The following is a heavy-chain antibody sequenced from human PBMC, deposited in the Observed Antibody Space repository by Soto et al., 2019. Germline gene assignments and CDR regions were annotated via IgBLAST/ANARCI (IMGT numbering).Heavy chain of an antibody. CDR1: GYTFTSYD. CDR3: ARGFNQRITIFGVVNSYFYMDV. J-gene: IGHJ6*03. D-gene: IGHD3-3*01. V-gene: IGHV1-8*01. CDR2: MNPNSGNT. Sequence: ASVKVSCQASGYTFTSYDINWVRQATGQGLEWMGWMNPNSGNTGYAQKFQGRVTMTRNTSISTAYMELSSLRSEDTAVYYCARGFNQRITIFGVVNSYFYMDVWGKGTTVTVSS.